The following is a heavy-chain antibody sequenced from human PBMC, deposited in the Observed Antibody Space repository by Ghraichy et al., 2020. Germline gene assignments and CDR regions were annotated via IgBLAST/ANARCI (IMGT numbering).Heavy chain of an antibody. V-gene: IGHV5-51*01. CDR3: ARPSTIGTYDAFDI. D-gene: IGHD1-1*01. CDR2: IYPGDSDT. Sequence: GESLNISCKGSGYSFTTYWIGWVRQMPGKGLEWMGIIYPGDSDTRYSPSFQGQVSISADKSITTAYLQWSSLKASDTAMYYCARPSTIGTYDAFDIWGQGTMVTVS. J-gene: IGHJ3*02. CDR1: GYSFTTYW.